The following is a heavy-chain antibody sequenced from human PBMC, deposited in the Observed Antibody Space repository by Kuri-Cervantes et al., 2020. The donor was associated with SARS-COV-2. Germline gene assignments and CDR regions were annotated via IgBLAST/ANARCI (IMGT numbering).Heavy chain of an antibody. CDR1: ETSFPNYD. CDR2: VKTHSGNT. J-gene: IGHJ4*02. D-gene: IGHD2-21*01. CDR3: YCAPKEGFDS. Sequence: ASVKVSCKPPETSFPNYDINWVRQATGQGLEWMGMVKTHSGNTLYAQLFQGRDTMTRDTSTSTVYMELSSLTSEETAIYYCYCAPKEGFDSWGQGTLVTVSS. V-gene: IGHV1-8*01.